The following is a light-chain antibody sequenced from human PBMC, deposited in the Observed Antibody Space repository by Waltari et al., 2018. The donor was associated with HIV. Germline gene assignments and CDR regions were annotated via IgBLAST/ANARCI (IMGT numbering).Light chain of an antibody. CDR1: RSTNFGATSD. CDR2: TNT. Sequence: QSALTQPPSVSGAPGQRVTISCTGLRSTNFGATSDVHWYQYLPGTGPRLIISTNTNRPSGVPDRFSASKSGTSASLAIIGLQAEDEADYYCQSFDRLSALPIFGGGTRLTV. V-gene: IGLV1-40*01. CDR3: QSFDRLSALPI. J-gene: IGLJ2*01.